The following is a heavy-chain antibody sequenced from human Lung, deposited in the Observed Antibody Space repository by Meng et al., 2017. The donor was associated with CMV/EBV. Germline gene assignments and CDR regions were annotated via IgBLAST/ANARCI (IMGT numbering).Heavy chain of an antibody. J-gene: IGHJ4*02. Sequence: GEXXKISCAASGFTFNSYSMNWVRQAPGKGLEWVSSISHTGSYIYYADSVRGRFTISRDNAKNSLYLQLNSLRAEDTAVYYCARDGDRFLTTEYYFDYWGQGTRVTVSS. CDR2: ISHTGSYI. V-gene: IGHV3-21*01. CDR3: ARDGDRFLTTEYYFDY. D-gene: IGHD4-11*01. CDR1: GFTFNSYS.